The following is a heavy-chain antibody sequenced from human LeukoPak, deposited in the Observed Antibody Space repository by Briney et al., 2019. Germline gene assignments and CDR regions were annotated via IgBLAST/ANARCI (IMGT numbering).Heavy chain of an antibody. CDR3: ASEWFGEPPDAFDI. CDR1: GFTFSDYY. Sequence: GGSLRLSCAASGFTFSDYYMSWIRQAPGKGLEWVSYISSSGSTIYYADSVKGRFTISRDNAKNSLYLQMNSLRAEDTAVYYCASEWFGEPPDAFDIWGQGTMVTVSS. J-gene: IGHJ3*02. V-gene: IGHV3-11*01. CDR2: ISSSGSTI. D-gene: IGHD3-10*01.